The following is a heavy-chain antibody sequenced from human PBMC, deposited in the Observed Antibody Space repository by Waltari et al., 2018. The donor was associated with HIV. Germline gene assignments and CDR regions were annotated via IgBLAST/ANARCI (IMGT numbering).Heavy chain of an antibody. D-gene: IGHD1-26*01. V-gene: IGHV3-48*01. Sequence: EVQLVESGGGLVQPGGSLRLSCDASGFTFSTYRMNWVRQAPGKGLEWVSYISSSGSTIYYADSVRGRFTISRDNAKNSLYLQWNSLRAEDTAVYYCARDYSGTYADFDYWGQGTLVTVSS. J-gene: IGHJ4*02. CDR3: ARDYSGTYADFDY. CDR1: GFTFSTYR. CDR2: ISSSGSTI.